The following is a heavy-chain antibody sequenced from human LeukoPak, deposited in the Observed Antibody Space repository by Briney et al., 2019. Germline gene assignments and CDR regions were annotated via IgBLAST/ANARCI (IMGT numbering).Heavy chain of an antibody. CDR2: ISYDGSNK. CDR3: VKGPYRWLQLYYFDY. J-gene: IGHJ4*02. D-gene: IGHD5-24*01. Sequence: PGRSLRLSCAASGFTFSSYGMHWVRQAPGKGLEWVAVISYDGSNKYYADSVKGRFTISRDNSKNTLYLQMSSLRAEDTAVYYCVKGPYRWLQLYYFDYWGQGTLVTVSS. CDR1: GFTFSSYG. V-gene: IGHV3-30*18.